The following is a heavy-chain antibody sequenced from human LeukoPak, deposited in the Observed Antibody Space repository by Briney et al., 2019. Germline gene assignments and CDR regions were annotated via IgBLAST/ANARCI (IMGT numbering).Heavy chain of an antibody. J-gene: IGHJ6*03. CDR1: GGSVSSYY. V-gene: IGHV4-4*09. CDR2: IYNTGGT. CDR3: ARRHHYYYYMDV. Sequence: SETLSLTCTVSGGSVSSYYWSWVRQPPGKRLEWLGYIYNTGGTNYNPSLDGRVTISVDTSKNQFSLNLSSVTAADTAVYYCARRHHYYYYMDVWGKGTTVTVSS.